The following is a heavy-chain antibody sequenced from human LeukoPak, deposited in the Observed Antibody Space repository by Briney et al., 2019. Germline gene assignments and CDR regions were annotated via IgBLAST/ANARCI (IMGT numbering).Heavy chain of an antibody. Sequence: GASVKVSCKASGYTFTSYAMHWVRQAPGQRLEWMGWINAGNGNTKYSQEFQGRVTITRDTSASTAYMELSSLRSEDTAVYYCARDGGSSWYNLYYYYMDVWGKGTTVTISS. CDR2: INAGNGNT. D-gene: IGHD6-13*01. V-gene: IGHV1-3*03. CDR3: ARDGGSSWYNLYYYYMDV. J-gene: IGHJ6*03. CDR1: GYTFTSYA.